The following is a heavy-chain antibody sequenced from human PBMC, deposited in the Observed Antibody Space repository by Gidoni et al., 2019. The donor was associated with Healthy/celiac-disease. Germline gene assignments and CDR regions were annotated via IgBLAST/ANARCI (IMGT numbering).Heavy chain of an antibody. J-gene: IGHJ4*02. CDR2: ISGSGGST. Sequence: EVHLVESGGGLVQPGGSLRLSCSASGFTFSSYAMSWVRQAPGKGLEWVSAISGSGGSTYYADSVKGRFTISRDNSKNTLYLQMNSLRAEDTAVYYCGGAAAGSPYFDYWGQGTLVTVSS. CDR1: GFTFSSYA. V-gene: IGHV3-23*04. D-gene: IGHD6-13*01. CDR3: GGAAAGSPYFDY.